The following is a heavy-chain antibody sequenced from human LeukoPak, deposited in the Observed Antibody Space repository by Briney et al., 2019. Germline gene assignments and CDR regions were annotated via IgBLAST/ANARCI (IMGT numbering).Heavy chain of an antibody. CDR1: GYSFATYW. J-gene: IGHJ3*02. CDR2: VYPGDSDT. CDR3: ASWPSPTAGAFDI. V-gene: IGHV5-51*01. Sequence: GESLKISCKGSGYSFATYWIAWVRQMPGKGLEWMGIVYPGDSDTRYSPSFQGQVTISADKSISTAYLQWSSLKASDTAMYYCASWPSPTAGAFDIWGQGTMVTVSS.